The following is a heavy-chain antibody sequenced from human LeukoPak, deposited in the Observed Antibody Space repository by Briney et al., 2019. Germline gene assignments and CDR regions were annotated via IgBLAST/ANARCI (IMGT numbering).Heavy chain of an antibody. CDR1: GYTFTSYY. Sequence: GASVKVSCKASGYTFTSYYMHWVRQAPGQGLEWMGIINPSGGSTSYAQKFQGRVTMTRDTSTSTVYMELSSLRSEDTAVYYCARASDSSGYYGGYYFGYWGQGTLVTVSS. CDR3: ARASDSSGYYGGYYFGY. J-gene: IGHJ4*02. D-gene: IGHD3-22*01. V-gene: IGHV1-46*01. CDR2: INPSGGST.